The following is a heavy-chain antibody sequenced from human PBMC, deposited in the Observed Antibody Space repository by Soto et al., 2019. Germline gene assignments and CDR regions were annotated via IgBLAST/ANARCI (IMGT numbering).Heavy chain of an antibody. V-gene: IGHV4-30-4*01. CDR2: IYYSGST. CDR1: GGSISSGDYY. D-gene: IGHD6-6*01. Sequence: PSETLSITCTVSGGSISSGDYYWSWIRQPPGKGLEWIGYIYYSGSTYYNPSLKSRVTISVDTSKNQFSLKLSSVTAADTAVYYCARDLGAYSRSGGRFDYWGQGTLVTVSS. CDR3: ARDLGAYSRSGGRFDY. J-gene: IGHJ4*02.